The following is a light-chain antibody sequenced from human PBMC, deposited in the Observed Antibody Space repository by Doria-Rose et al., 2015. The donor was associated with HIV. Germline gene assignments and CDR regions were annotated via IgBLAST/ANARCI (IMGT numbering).Light chain of an antibody. CDR1: QSLLYTSKNY. CDR2: WAS. V-gene: IGKV4-1*01. CDR3: QQYYDTPS. J-gene: IGKJ3*01. Sequence: EIVMTQSPESLGMSLGERATLNCKSNQSLLYTSKNYLAWYQQKPGQPPKLLIYWASTRQSGVPARFSGSGSGTDFTLTISSLEAEDVAVYYCQQYYDTPSFGPGTTVGIK.